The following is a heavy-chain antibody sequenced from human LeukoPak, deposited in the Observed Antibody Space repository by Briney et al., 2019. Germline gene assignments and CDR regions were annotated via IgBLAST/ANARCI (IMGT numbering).Heavy chain of an antibody. CDR2: IYTGDAT. CDR3: AKLPLRFLESGAFDI. CDR1: GFPVSSNY. V-gene: IGHV3-53*01. J-gene: IGHJ3*02. Sequence: PGGSLRLSCAASGFPVSSNYMSWVRQVPGKGLEWVSVIYTGDATYYADPVKGRFTISRDNSKNTLYLQMNSLRAEDTAVYYCAKLPLRFLESGAFDIWGQGTMVTVSS. D-gene: IGHD3-3*01.